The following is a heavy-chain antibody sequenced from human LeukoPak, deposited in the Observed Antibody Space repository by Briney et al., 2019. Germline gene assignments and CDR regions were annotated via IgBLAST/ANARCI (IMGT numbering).Heavy chain of an antibody. CDR3: ARENTYYDFWSGYFEAFDY. CDR2: IKQDGSEK. Sequence: PGGSLKLSCAASGFTFSSYWMSWVRQTPGKGLEWVANIKQDGSEKYYVDSVKGRFTISRDNAKNSLYLQMNSPRAEDTAVYYCARENTYYDFWSGYFEAFDYWGQGTLVTVSS. CDR1: GFTFSSYW. V-gene: IGHV3-7*01. D-gene: IGHD3-3*01. J-gene: IGHJ4*02.